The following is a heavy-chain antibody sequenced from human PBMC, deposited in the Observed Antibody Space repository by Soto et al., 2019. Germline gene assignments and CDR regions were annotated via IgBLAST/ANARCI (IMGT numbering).Heavy chain of an antibody. J-gene: IGHJ4*02. D-gene: IGHD3-10*01. CDR3: ARKGTSRGSDYAAFDL. Sequence: GESLKISGQASGYTFIYFCVAWVRQVPGKGLEWMGVIYPGASDIRYSPSFEGHVTISADKSTNTAYLQWSSLEAADTAIYYCARKGTSRGSDYAAFDLWGQG. CDR1: GYTFIYFC. CDR2: IYPGASDI. V-gene: IGHV5-51*01.